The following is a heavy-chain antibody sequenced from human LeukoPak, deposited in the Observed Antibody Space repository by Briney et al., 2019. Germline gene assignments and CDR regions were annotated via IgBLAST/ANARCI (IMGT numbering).Heavy chain of an antibody. J-gene: IGHJ4*02. CDR2: ISGSGGST. CDR3: ARAPTVLVGYCSSSSCQADY. V-gene: IGHV3-23*01. Sequence: GGSLRLSCAASGFTFSSYAMSWGRQAPGKGLEWVSAISGSGGSTYYADSVKGRFTISRDNAENSLYLQMNSLRVEDTAVYYCARAPTVLVGYCSSSSCQADYWGQGTLVTVSS. CDR1: GFTFSSYA. D-gene: IGHD2-2*01.